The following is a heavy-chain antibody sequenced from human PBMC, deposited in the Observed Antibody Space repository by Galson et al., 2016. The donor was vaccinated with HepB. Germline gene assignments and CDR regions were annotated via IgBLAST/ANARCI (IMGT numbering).Heavy chain of an antibody. CDR1: GYTFTDYH. Sequence: SVKVSCKASGYTFTDYHIHWVRQAPGQGLEWMGVINPAGGATWYAQNFQGRLTLTMDASATTVYLDLNSLRSDDTAVYYCGRVKRWLQPNFDFWGQGALITVSS. CDR2: INPAGGAT. CDR3: GRVKRWLQPNFDF. D-gene: IGHD5-24*01. J-gene: IGHJ4*02. V-gene: IGHV1-46*01.